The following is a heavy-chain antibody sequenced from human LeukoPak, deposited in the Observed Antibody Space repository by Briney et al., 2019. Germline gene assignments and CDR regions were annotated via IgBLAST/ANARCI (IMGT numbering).Heavy chain of an antibody. D-gene: IGHD3-3*01. CDR1: GGSFGGYY. V-gene: IGHV4-34*01. CDR3: ATGPGGYYFDY. J-gene: IGHJ4*02. CDR2: INQSGNT. Sequence: SETLSLTCSVYGGSFGGYYWSWLRQSPEKGLEWIAEINQSGNTNYNPSLKSRVTISVDTPKNQFSLKVTSVVAADTAVYYCATGPGGYYFDYWGEGTLVTVP.